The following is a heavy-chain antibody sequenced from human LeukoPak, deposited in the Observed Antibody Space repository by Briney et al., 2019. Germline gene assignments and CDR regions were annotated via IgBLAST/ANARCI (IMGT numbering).Heavy chain of an antibody. CDR1: GFTFSSYA. D-gene: IGHD6-13*01. J-gene: IGHJ4*02. Sequence: GGSLRLSCAASGFTFSSYAMSWVRQAPGKGLEWVSAISGSGGSTYYADSVKGRFTISRDNSKNTLYLQMNSLRAEDTAVYYCAKNSNPPGIAAAGFDYWGQGTLVTVSS. CDR2: ISGSGGST. V-gene: IGHV3-23*01. CDR3: AKNSNPPGIAAAGFDY.